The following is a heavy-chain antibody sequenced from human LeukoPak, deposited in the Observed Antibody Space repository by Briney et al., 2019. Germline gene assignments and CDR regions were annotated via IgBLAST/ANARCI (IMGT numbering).Heavy chain of an antibody. Sequence: SETLSLTCAVHGGSFSGYYCSWLRQPPGKGLEWIGEIHHSGSTSYNPSLKSRVTISVDTSKNQFSLKLSSVTAADTAVYYCARRGGWLAPFDYWGQGTLVTVSS. CDR2: IHHSGST. D-gene: IGHD6-19*01. CDR3: ARRGGWLAPFDY. V-gene: IGHV4-34*01. J-gene: IGHJ4*02. CDR1: GGSFSGYY.